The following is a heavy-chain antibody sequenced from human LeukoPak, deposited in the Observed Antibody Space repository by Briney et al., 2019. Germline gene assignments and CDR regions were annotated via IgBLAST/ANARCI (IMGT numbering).Heavy chain of an antibody. V-gene: IGHV3-11*04. J-gene: IGHJ4*02. Sequence: GGSLRLSCAASGFTFSDYYMSWIRQAPGKGLEWVSYISSSGSTIYYADSVKGRFTISRDNAKNSLYLQMNSLRAEDTAVYYCARHPRGSSSAIVEYYFDYWGQGTLVTVSS. CDR1: GFTFSDYY. CDR3: ARHPRGSSSAIVEYYFDY. CDR2: ISSSGSTI. D-gene: IGHD6-13*01.